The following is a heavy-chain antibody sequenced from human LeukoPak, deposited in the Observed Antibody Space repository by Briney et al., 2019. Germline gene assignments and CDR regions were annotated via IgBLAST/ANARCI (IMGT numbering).Heavy chain of an antibody. CDR3: ARVGDIGPPNQQLVLAWFDP. D-gene: IGHD6-13*01. CDR2: IYYSGST. Sequence: SETLSLTCTVSGGSISSYYWSWIRQPPGNGLEWIGYIYYSGSTNYNPSLKSRVTISVDTSKNQFSLKLSSVTAADTAVYYCARVGDIGPPNQQLVLAWFDPWGQGTLVTVSS. J-gene: IGHJ5*02. CDR1: GGSISSYY. V-gene: IGHV4-59*01.